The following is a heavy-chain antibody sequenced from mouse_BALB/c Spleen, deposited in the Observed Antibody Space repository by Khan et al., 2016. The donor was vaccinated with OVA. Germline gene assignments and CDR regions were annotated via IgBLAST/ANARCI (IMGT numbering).Heavy chain of an antibody. D-gene: IGHD1-3*01. CDR2: IWAGGST. CDR1: GFSLTSYG. CDR3: ARLEDI. Sequence: QVQLKESGPGLVAPSQSLSITCTFSGFSLTSYGVHWVRQPPGKGLEWLGVIWAGGSTNYNSALMSSTSISKDNSKSQVFLKMSSLQTYDTAMYYCARLEDIWGQGTTLTVSS. J-gene: IGHJ2*01. V-gene: IGHV2-9*02.